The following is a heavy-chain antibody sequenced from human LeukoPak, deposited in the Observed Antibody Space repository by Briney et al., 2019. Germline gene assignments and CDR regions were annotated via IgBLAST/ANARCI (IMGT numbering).Heavy chain of an antibody. J-gene: IGHJ5*02. CDR3: ARGRGGDNSNWFDP. CDR1: GFTFSSYS. Sequence: PGGSLRLSCAASGFTFSSYSMNWVRQAPGKGLEWVSAIIKSGSHIYYADSVKGRFTISRDNANNSLYLQMTGLRAEDTAVYYCARGRGGDNSNWFDPWGPGTLVTVSS. D-gene: IGHD4-23*01. V-gene: IGHV3-21*01. CDR2: IIKSGSHI.